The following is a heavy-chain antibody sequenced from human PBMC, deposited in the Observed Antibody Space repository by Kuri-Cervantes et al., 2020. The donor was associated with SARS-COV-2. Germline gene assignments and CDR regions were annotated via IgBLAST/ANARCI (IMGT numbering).Heavy chain of an antibody. J-gene: IGHJ6*02. V-gene: IGHV3-21*01. CDR1: GLTFSSYS. CDR3: ARDPPSPYCSGGSCRTDV. CDR2: ISSSSSYI. Sequence: GESLKISCAASGLTFSSYSMNWVRQAPGKGLEWVSSISSSSSYIYYADSVKGRFTISRDNAKNSLYLQMNSLRAEDTAVYYCARDPPSPYCSGGSCRTDVWGQGTTVTVSS. D-gene: IGHD2-15*01.